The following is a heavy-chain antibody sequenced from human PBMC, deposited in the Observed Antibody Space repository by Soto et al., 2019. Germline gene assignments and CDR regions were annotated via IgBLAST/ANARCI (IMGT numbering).Heavy chain of an antibody. CDR2: IFYSGAT. CDR3: ERDRGVTIGWSPGDSYRYGLAV. Sequence: SETLSLTCTVSGVSITGGDYYWSWLRQAPGKGLEWFGNIFYSGATSSNPSHESLVTISLDSSKNQFSLKLDSGTSADTAVYYCERDRGVTIGWSPGDSYRYGLAVWGKGTRVTVSS. CDR1: GVSITGGDYY. D-gene: IGHD6-19*01. J-gene: IGHJ6*04. V-gene: IGHV4-30-4*08.